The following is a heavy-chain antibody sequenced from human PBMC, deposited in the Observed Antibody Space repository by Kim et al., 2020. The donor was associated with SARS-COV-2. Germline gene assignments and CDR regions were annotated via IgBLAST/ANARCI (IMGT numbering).Heavy chain of an antibody. J-gene: IGHJ4*02. CDR3: ARHQGYSSSFLSY. V-gene: IGHV4-39*01. D-gene: IGHD6-13*01. Sequence: YYTPSLKSRVTISVETSKNQCSLKLSSVTAADTAVYYCARHQGYSSSFLSYWGQGTLVTVSS.